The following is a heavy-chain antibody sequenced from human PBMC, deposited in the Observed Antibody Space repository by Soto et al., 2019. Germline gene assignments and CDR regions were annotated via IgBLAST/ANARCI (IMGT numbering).Heavy chain of an antibody. CDR3: ASHQTGSQSGPFYS. J-gene: IGHJ4*02. Sequence: PSETLSLTCSVSGASVSSITYYWVWLRQPPGKGLEWIGSICYNENTYYNPSLKSRLTISVDTSKNQFSLDLNSVTAADTAVYFCASHQTGSQSGPFYSWGQGDLVTVS. CDR1: GASVSSITYY. CDR2: ICYNENT. D-gene: IGHD1-1*01. V-gene: IGHV4-39*01.